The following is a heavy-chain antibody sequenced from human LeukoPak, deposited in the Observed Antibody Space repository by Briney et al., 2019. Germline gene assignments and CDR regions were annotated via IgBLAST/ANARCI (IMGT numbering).Heavy chain of an antibody. CDR3: ARDNRECTNGVCYPDYYYGMDV. J-gene: IGHJ6*02. Sequence: SETLSLTCTVSGGSISSYYWSWIRQPAGKGLEWIGRIYTSGSTNYNPSLKSRVTMSVDTSKNQFSLKLSPVTAADTAVYYCARDNRECTNGVCYPDYYYGMDVWGQGTTVTVSS. CDR1: GGSISSYY. D-gene: IGHD2-8*01. V-gene: IGHV4-4*07. CDR2: IYTSGST.